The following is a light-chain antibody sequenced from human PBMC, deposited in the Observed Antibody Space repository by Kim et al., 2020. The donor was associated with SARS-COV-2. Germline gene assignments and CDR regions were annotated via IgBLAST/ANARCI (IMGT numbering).Light chain of an antibody. J-gene: IGKJ4*01. CDR3: QQYSNWPLT. Sequence: VSPGERATLSCRASQSVSSNLAWYQQKPGQAPRLLIYYASARANGIPARFSGSGSGTEFTLTISSLQSEDFAIYYCQQYSNWPLTFGGGTKVDIK. CDR1: QSVSSN. CDR2: YAS. V-gene: IGKV3-15*01.